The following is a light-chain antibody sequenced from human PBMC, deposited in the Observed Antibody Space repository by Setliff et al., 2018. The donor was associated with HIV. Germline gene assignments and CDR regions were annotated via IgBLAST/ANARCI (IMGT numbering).Light chain of an antibody. J-gene: IGLJ1*01. CDR2: EVS. Sequence: SALTQPASVSGSPGQSITISCTGSSSDIGSFNLVSWYQQHPGKAPKVVIYEVSNRPSGVSNRFSGSKSGNTASLTISGLQAEDEADYYCCSYAGSSTYVFGNGTK. V-gene: IGLV2-23*02. CDR1: SSDIGSFNL. CDR3: CSYAGSSTYV.